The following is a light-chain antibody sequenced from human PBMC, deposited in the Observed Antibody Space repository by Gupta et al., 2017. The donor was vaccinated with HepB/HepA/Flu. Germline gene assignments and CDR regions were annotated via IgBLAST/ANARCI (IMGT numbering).Light chain of an antibody. CDR3: YQSYSVPYT. J-gene: IGKJ2*01. Sequence: IQMTQSPSSLSASVGDRVTITCRASHSISAYLNWYQQKTGRDPRLLIYGASNSQTGVPSRFSGSGAWTNVTPTIIRRQPEEVAALYCYQSYSVPYTFGQGTKVEI. CDR1: HSISAY. CDR2: GAS. V-gene: IGKV1-39*01.